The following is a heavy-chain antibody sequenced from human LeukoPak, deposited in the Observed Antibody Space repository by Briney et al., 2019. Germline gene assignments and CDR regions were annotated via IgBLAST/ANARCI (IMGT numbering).Heavy chain of an antibody. CDR1: GFTFSGYA. V-gene: IGHV3-30-3*01. J-gene: IGHJ4*02. D-gene: IGHD3-22*01. CDR2: ISYDGSNK. Sequence: GGSLRLSCAASGFTFSGYARHWVRQAPGKGLEGGAVISYDGSNKYYADSVKGRFTISRDNSKNTLYLQMNSLRAEDTAVYYCARDLSYYDSSGYYYGFDYWGQGTLVTVSS. CDR3: ARDLSYYDSSGYYYGFDY.